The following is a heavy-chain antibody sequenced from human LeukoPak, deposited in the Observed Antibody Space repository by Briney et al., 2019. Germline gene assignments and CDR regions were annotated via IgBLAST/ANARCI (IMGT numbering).Heavy chain of an antibody. V-gene: IGHV4-34*01. CDR3: ARRVRDFFDY. Sequence: SETLSLTCAVYGGSFSGYYWGWIRQPPGKGLQWIGTIYHSGSTYYNPSLKSRVTISVDTSKNQFSLNLGSVTAADTAVYYCARRVRDFFDYWGQGTLVTVSS. J-gene: IGHJ4*02. CDR1: GGSFSGYY. CDR2: IYHSGST.